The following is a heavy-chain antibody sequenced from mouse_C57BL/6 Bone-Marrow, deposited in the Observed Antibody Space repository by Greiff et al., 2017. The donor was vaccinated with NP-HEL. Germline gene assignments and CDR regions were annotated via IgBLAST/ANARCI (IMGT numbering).Heavy chain of an antibody. CDR1: GFTFSDYY. CDR3: ARRTGTGWYFDV. V-gene: IGHV5-12*01. CDR2: ISNGGGSI. Sequence: DVMLVESGGGLVQPGGSLKLSCAASGFTFSDYYMYWVRQTPEKRLEWVAYISNGGGSIYYPDTVKGRFTISRDNAKNTLYLQMSRLKSEDTAMDYCARRTGTGWYFDVWGTGTTVTVSS. J-gene: IGHJ1*03. D-gene: IGHD4-1*01.